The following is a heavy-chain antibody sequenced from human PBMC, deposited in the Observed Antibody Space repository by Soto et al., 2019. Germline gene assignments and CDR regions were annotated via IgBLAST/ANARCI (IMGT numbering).Heavy chain of an antibody. V-gene: IGHV1-18*01. D-gene: IGHD3-16*01. CDR2: ISPYNDYT. CDR1: GYTFIRYG. Sequence: QVQLAQSANEVKKPGASVRVSCKAAGYTFIRYGIAWVRQAPGQGLEWMGWISPYNDYTVYAQKFQGRGSMTADTSTRTGYMNLRGLKSDDTAVYYCARGGYYDNSWGKLSHYGLDVWGQGTSVSVSS. CDR3: ARGGYYDNSWGKLSHYGLDV. J-gene: IGHJ6*02.